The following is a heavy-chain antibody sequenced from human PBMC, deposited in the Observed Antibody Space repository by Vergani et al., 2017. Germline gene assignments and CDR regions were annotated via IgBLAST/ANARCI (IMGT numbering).Heavy chain of an antibody. Sequence: QAQLQQWGAGLLKPSETLSLTCAIYGGSFNAYWWTWIRQPPGKVLEWIGEIRHDGITHYSPSLKSRVTISIDTSTHQFSLNLRSVTAADTAVYYCAREGYCTNGVCFTLFDVWGQGALVTVSS. CDR1: GGSFNAYW. D-gene: IGHD2-8*01. V-gene: IGHV4-34*01. CDR2: IRHDGIT. CDR3: AREGYCTNGVCFTLFDV. J-gene: IGHJ4*02.